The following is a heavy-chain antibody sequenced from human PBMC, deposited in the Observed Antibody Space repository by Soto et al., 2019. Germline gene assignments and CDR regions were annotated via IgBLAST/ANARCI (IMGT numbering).Heavy chain of an antibody. V-gene: IGHV1-8*01. CDR1: GYTFTSYD. CDR2: MNPNSGNT. Sequence: ASVKVSCKASGYTFTSYDINWVRQATGQGLEWMGWMNPNSGNTGYAQKFQGRVTMTRNTSISTAYMELSSLRSEDTAVYYCARGSPGYCSSTSCYGGLYYFDYWGQGTLVTVSS. D-gene: IGHD2-2*03. CDR3: ARGSPGYCSSTSCYGGLYYFDY. J-gene: IGHJ4*02.